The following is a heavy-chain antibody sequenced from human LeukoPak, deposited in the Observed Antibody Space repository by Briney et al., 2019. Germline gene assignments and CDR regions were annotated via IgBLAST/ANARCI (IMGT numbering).Heavy chain of an antibody. V-gene: IGHV3-23*01. CDR2: ISGSGGST. J-gene: IGHJ4*02. CDR1: GFTFSSYA. CDR3: AKDRLFAHVAGLDY. Sequence: GGSLRLSCAASGFTFSSYAMSWVRQAPGKEREWVSAISGSGGSTYYADSVKGRFTISRDNSKNTLYLQMNSLRAEDTAVYYCAKDRLFAHVAGLDYWGQGTLVTVSS. D-gene: IGHD3-10*02.